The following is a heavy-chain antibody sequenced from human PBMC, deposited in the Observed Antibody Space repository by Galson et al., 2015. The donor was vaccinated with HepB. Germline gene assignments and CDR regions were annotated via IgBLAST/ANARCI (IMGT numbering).Heavy chain of an antibody. CDR3: ARGSGSSSGLYFDY. CDR1: GFTFTNYY. V-gene: IGHV3-7*03. D-gene: IGHD6-6*01. Sequence: SLRLSCAASGFTFTNYYMSWVRQAPGKGLEWVANIIQDGSAKTHVDPVKGRFTISRDNAKNSLYLQMNSLRAEDTALYYCARGSGSSSGLYFDYWGQGTLVTVSS. J-gene: IGHJ4*02. CDR2: IIQDGSAK.